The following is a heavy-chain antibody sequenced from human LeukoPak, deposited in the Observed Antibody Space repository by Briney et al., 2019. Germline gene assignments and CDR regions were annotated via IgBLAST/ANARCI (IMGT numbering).Heavy chain of an antibody. J-gene: IGHJ3*01. CDR3: ATYSTSTGGFDF. D-gene: IGHD6-6*01. CDR1: GFTFSDYY. Sequence: PLRLSCAASGFTFSDYYMSWIRQAPGKGLEWVSYISSSGSTIYYADSVKGRFTISRDNAKNSLYLQMNSLRAEDTAVYYCATYSTSTGGFDFWGQGTLVTVSS. V-gene: IGHV3-11*04. CDR2: ISSSGSTI.